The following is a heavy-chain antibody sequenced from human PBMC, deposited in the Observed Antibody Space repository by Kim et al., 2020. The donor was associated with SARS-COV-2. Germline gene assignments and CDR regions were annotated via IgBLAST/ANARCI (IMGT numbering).Heavy chain of an antibody. J-gene: IGHJ5*02. Sequence: SETLSLTCAVYGGSFSGYYWSWIRQPPGKGLEWIGEINHSGSTNYNPSLKSRVTISVDTSKNQFSLKLSSVTAADTAVYYCARGPVPYGSTWWFDPWGQGTLVTVSS. CDR1: GGSFSGYY. CDR3: ARGPVPYGSTWWFDP. CDR2: INHSGST. D-gene: IGHD3-10*01. V-gene: IGHV4-34*01.